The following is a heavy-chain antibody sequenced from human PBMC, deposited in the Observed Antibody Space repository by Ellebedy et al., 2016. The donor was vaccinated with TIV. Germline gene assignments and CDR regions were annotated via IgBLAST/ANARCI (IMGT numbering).Heavy chain of an antibody. CDR3: ARHDTRQQLENSNLGPRFYGLDV. J-gene: IGHJ6*02. D-gene: IGHD1-1*01. CDR2: IYYSGNN. CDR1: GGSISSSSYY. Sequence: MPSETLSLTCTVSGGSISSSSYYWGWIRQPPGKGLEWIGSIYYSGNNYYNPSLKSRVTISVDTSKNQFSLRLNSVTAADTAVYYCARHDTRQQLENSNLGPRFYGLDVWGQGTTVTVSS. V-gene: IGHV4-39*01.